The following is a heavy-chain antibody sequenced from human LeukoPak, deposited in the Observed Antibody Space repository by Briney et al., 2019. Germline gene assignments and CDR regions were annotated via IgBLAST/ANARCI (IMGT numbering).Heavy chain of an antibody. J-gene: IGHJ5*02. V-gene: IGHV3-7*03. CDR3: ARVRVVAATSRWFDP. CDR1: GFTFSSFW. CDR2: IKQDGSEK. D-gene: IGHD2-15*01. Sequence: PGGSLRLSCAASGFTFSSFWMSWVRQAPGKGLEWVANIKQDGSEKYYVDSVKGRFTISRDNAKNSLYLQMNSLRAEDTAVYYCARVRVVAATSRWFDPWGQGTLVTVSS.